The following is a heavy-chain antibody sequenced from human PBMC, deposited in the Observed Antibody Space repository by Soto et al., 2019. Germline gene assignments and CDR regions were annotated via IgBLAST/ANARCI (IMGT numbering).Heavy chain of an antibody. CDR1: GFTFSSYG. V-gene: IGHV3-30*18. J-gene: IGHJ6*02. Sequence: VGSLRLSCAASGFTFSSYGMHWVRQAPGKGLEWVAVISYDGSNKYYADSVKGRFTISRDNSKNTLYLQMNSLRAEDTAVYYCAKNPEYYYDSSGSRYYYGMDVWGQGTTVTVSS. CDR3: AKNPEYYYDSSGSRYYYGMDV. CDR2: ISYDGSNK. D-gene: IGHD3-22*01.